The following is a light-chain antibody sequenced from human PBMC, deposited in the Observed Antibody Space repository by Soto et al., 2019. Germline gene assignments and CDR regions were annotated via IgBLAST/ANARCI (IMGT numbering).Light chain of an antibody. J-gene: IGKJ2*01. Sequence: EIVLTQSPGTLSLSPGERATLSCRASQSFSSSYLAWYQQKPGQAPRLLIYGASSRATGIPDRFSGSGSGTDFTLTISRLEPEDFAVYYCQQYGSSPPYTFGQGTKVDI. CDR1: QSFSSSY. V-gene: IGKV3-20*01. CDR2: GAS. CDR3: QQYGSSPPYT.